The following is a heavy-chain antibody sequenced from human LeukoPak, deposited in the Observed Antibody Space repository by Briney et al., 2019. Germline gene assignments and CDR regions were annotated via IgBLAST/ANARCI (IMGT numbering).Heavy chain of an antibody. Sequence: PSGTLSLTCAVSGVSMSSNNWWSWVRQPPGKGLEWIGEIHESGSTNYNPSLKSRVTISVDKSKDQFSPKLSSVTAADTAVYYCARHEGFSQKDWGQGTQVTVS. CDR2: IHESGST. CDR3: ARHEGFSQKD. V-gene: IGHV4-4*02. J-gene: IGHJ4*02. CDR1: GVSMSSNNW.